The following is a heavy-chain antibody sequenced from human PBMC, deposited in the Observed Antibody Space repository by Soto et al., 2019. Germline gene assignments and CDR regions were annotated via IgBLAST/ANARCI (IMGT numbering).Heavy chain of an antibody. Sequence: EVQLLESGGGLVQPGGSLRLSCAASGFTFSSYAMSWVRQAPGKGLEWVSYISSSSSTIYYADSVKGRFTISRDNAKNSLYLQMNSLRAEDTAVYYCASSVSSYYDFWSGYSPTSYYYYYYYMDVWGKGTTVTVSS. CDR3: ASSVSSYYDFWSGYSPTSYYYYYYYMDV. V-gene: IGHV3-48*01. D-gene: IGHD3-3*01. J-gene: IGHJ6*03. CDR1: GFTFSSYA. CDR2: ISSSSSTI.